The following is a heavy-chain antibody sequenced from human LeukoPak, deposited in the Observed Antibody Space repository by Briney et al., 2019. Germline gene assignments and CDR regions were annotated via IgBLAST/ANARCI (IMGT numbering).Heavy chain of an antibody. D-gene: IGHD7-27*01. CDR1: GYTFIDYY. V-gene: IGHV1-2*06. CDR2: INPNSGVT. CDR3: ARDLPSTSNWELDY. J-gene: IGHJ4*02. Sequence: ASLKVSCKASGYTFIDYYIHWVRQAPGQGLDWMGRINPNSGVTDYAQNFQGRVTMTRDTSISTAYMDLSRLRSEDTAVYYCARDLPSTSNWELDYWGQGTLVTVSS.